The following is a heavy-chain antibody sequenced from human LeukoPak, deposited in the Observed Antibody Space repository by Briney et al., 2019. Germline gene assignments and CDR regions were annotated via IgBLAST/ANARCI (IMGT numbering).Heavy chain of an antibody. CDR1: GFTFSSYG. CDR2: ISYDGSNK. J-gene: IGHJ4*02. V-gene: IGHV3-30*18. Sequence: PGGSLRLSCAASGFTFSSYGMHWVRQAPGKGLEWVAVISYDGSNKYYADSAKGRFTISRDNSKNTLYLQMNSLRAEDTAVYYCAKDQPAYSSSWAELDYWGQGTLVTVSS. CDR3: AKDQPAYSSSWAELDY. D-gene: IGHD6-13*01.